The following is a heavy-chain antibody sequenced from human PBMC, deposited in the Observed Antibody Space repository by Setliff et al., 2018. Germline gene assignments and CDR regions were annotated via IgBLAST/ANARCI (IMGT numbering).Heavy chain of an antibody. CDR1: SGSINSYY. D-gene: IGHD1-26*01. CDR2: VHFGGDT. CDR3: ARSPSSGAYWNPRPFYSDY. Sequence: ASETLSLTCTVSSGSINSYYWSWVRQSPGKGLEWIGFVHFGGDTNYNPSLKSRVTMSADTSNNQFSLNLRSVTAADTALYYCARSPSSGAYWNPRPFYSDYWARGTLVTVSS. V-gene: IGHV4-59*08. J-gene: IGHJ4*02.